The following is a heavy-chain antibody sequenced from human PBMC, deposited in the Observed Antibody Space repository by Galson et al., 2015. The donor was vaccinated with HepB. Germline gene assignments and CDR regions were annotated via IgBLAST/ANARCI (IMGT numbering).Heavy chain of an antibody. CDR2: IYVGGST. CDR1: GGSINNYY. V-gene: IGHV4-4*07. Sequence: ETLSLTCIASGGSINNYYWSWIRQPAGKGLEWIGRIYVGGSTSDNPSLKSRVTLSADTSKNELSLKLTSVTAADTAVYYCARDRRGGNYCRSTTSCSYFDYWGHGALVTVSS. D-gene: IGHD2-2*01. CDR3: ARDRRGGNYCRSTTSCSYFDY. J-gene: IGHJ4*01.